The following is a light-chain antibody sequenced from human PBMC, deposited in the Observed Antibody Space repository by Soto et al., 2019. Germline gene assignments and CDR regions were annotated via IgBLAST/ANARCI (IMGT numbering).Light chain of an antibody. CDR2: LAS. CDR1: QSISTW. V-gene: IGKV1-39*01. J-gene: IGKJ1*01. Sequence: DIQMTQSPPTLSASVGDRVTITCRASQSISTWLARYQQRPGKAPKLLIYLASSLSSGVPSRFSGSGSGTDFTLTISVLQPEDSATYYCQQTYKTPLTFGQGTKVDIK. CDR3: QQTYKTPLT.